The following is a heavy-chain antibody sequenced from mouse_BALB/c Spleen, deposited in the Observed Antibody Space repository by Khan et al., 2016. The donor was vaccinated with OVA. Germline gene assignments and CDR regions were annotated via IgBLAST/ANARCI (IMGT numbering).Heavy chain of an antibody. CDR2: VSTGGHYT. CDR1: GFTFSTYG. J-gene: IGHJ3*01. V-gene: IGHV5-6*01. Sequence: EVELVESGGDVVKPGGSLKLSCAASGFTFSTYGMSWVRQTPDKRLEWVATVSTGGHYTYYPDTVKGRFTITRDNAKDNLFLQVSSLKSEDTAMIYCARLDYFDDSEGFSYWGQGTLVTVSA. CDR3: ARLDYFDDSEGFSY. D-gene: IGHD1-1*01.